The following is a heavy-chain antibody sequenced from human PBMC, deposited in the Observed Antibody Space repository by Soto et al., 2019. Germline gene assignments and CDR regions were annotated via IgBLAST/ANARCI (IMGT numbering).Heavy chain of an antibody. CDR1: GGSIDSYY. J-gene: IGHJ5*02. D-gene: IGHD3-16*02. Sequence: SETLSLTCTIFGGSIDSYYWSWIRQAPGKGLEWIGHISDRGTTTYNPSLGSRVTISVDTSRNLFSLKLSSVTVADTAVYFCARDRWTSRANWFDPWGPGTLVTVSS. CDR2: ISDRGTT. CDR3: ARDRWTSRANWFDP. V-gene: IGHV4-59*12.